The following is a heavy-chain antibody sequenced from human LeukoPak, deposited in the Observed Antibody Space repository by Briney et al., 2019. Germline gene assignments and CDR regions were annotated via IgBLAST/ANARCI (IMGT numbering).Heavy chain of an antibody. CDR2: INHSGST. D-gene: IGHD2-15*01. J-gene: IGHJ3*02. CDR1: GGSFSGYY. CDR3: ARDPSSGGAFDI. V-gene: IGHV4-34*01. Sequence: SETLSLTCAVYGGSFSGYYWSWIRQPPGKGLEWIGEINHSGSTNYNPSLKSRVTISVDTSKNQFSLKLSSVTVADTAVYYCARDPSSGGAFDIWGQGTMVTVSS.